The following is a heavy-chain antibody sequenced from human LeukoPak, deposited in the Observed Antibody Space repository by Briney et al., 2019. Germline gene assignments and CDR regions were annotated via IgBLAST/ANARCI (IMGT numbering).Heavy chain of an antibody. CDR3: ARDLSTWYTFDY. Sequence: GGSLRLSCAASGFTSRSYAIHWVRQAPGKGLEWVAFISYDGADKYYADSVRGRFTISRDNSKNTLSLQMNSLRAEDTAVYYCARDLSTWYTFDYWGQGTVVTVSS. CDR1: GFTSRSYA. J-gene: IGHJ4*02. D-gene: IGHD6-13*01. V-gene: IGHV3-30-3*01. CDR2: ISYDGADK.